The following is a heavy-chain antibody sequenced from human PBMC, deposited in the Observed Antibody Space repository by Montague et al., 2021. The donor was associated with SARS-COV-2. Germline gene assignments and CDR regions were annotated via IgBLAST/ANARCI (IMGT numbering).Heavy chain of an antibody. J-gene: IGHJ4*02. CDR3: AQASLAWLDY. Sequence: VKPTQTLTLTCTFSGFSLSTSGMCVSWIRQPPGKALEWLARIDWDDDKYYSTSLKTRLTLSKDTSKNQVVLTMTNMDPVDTATYYCAQASLAWLDYWGQGTLVTVSS. CDR2: IDWDDDK. V-gene: IGHV2-70*11. CDR1: GFSLSTSGMC. D-gene: IGHD5-12*01.